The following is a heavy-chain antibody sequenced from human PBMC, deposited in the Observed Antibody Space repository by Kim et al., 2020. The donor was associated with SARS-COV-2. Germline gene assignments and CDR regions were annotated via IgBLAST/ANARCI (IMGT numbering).Heavy chain of an antibody. Sequence: GGSLRLSCAASGFTFSSYGMHWVRQAPGKGLEWVAFISYDGSKQYHADSVKGRFTTSRDNSKNTVYLQMNSLRAEDTAVYYCARARYQPLPDHCGQGTLVAVSS. V-gene: IGHV3-33*05. D-gene: IGHD2-2*01. CDR1: GFTFSSYG. CDR3: ARARYQPLPDH. J-gene: IGHJ4*02. CDR2: ISYDGSKQ.